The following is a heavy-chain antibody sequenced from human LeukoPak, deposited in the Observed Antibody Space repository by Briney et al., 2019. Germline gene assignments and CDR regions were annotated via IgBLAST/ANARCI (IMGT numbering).Heavy chain of an antibody. D-gene: IGHD5-18*01. CDR1: GFIFDTYA. CDR3: ARDPYSYGYGAYYFDY. Sequence: GGSLRLSCAASGFIFDTYAMNWVRQAPGKGLEWVSSISKSGRDIYYADSVKGRFTISRDNAKNSLYLQMNSLRAEDTAVYYCARDPYSYGYGAYYFDYWGQGTLVTVSS. V-gene: IGHV3-21*04. J-gene: IGHJ4*02. CDR2: ISKSGRDI.